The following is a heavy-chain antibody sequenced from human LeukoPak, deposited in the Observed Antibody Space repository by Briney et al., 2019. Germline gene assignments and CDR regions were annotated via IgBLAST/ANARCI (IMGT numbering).Heavy chain of an antibody. CDR1: GFTVSSNY. CDR2: IYSGGST. J-gene: IGHJ4*02. Sequence: PGGSLRLSCAASGFTVSSNYMSWVRQAPGKGLEWVSVIYSGGSTYYADSVKGRFTISRDNSKNTLYLQMNSLRAEDTAVYYCARDWSHRCFDYWGQGTLVTVFS. CDR3: ARDWSHRCFDY. V-gene: IGHV3-53*01. D-gene: IGHD3-3*01.